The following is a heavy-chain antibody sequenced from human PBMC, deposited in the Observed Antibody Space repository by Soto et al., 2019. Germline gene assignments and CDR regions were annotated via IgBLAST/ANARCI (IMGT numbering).Heavy chain of an antibody. V-gene: IGHV4-4*02. CDR2: IYHSGST. J-gene: IGHJ3*02. CDR1: SGSISSSNW. Sequence: SETLSLTCAVSSGSISSSNWWSWVRQPPGKGLERIGEIYHSGSTNYNPSLKSRVTISVDKSKNQFSLKLSSVTAADTAVYYCARAEYSSSLGAFDIWGQGTMVTVSS. D-gene: IGHD6-6*01. CDR3: ARAEYSSSLGAFDI.